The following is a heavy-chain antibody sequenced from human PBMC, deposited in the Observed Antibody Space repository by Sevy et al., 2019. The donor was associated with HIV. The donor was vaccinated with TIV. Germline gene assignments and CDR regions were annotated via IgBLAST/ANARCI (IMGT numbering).Heavy chain of an antibody. Sequence: SRTISLTCAISGDSVSSNSAAWSWIRQSPSRALEWLGRTYSRSKWFNDYAVSVKSRITINPDTSKNQFSLQLNSVTPEDTAVYYRASDGGAYCGGDCHPDDYFDYWGQGTQVTVSS. J-gene: IGHJ4*02. CDR3: ASDGGAYCGGDCHPDDYFDY. V-gene: IGHV6-1*01. D-gene: IGHD2-21*02. CDR2: TYSRSKWFN. CDR1: GDSVSSNSAA.